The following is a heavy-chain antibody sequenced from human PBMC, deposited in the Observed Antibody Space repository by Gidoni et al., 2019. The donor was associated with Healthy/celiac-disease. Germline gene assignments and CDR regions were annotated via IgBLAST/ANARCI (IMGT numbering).Heavy chain of an antibody. D-gene: IGHD2-15*01. CDR1: GFTLSRHS. CDR2: ISSSSSYI. Sequence: EVQLVESGGGLVKPGGSLRLSCAASGFTLSRHSMNWVRQAPGKGLEWVSSISSSSSYIYYADSVKGRFTISRDNAKNSLYLQMNSLRAEDTAVYYCARDPLYCSGGSCYPDAFDIWGQGTMVTVSS. V-gene: IGHV3-21*01. CDR3: ARDPLYCSGGSCYPDAFDI. J-gene: IGHJ3*02.